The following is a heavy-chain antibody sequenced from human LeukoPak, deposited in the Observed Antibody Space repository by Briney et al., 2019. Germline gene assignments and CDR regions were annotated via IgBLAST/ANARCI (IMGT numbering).Heavy chain of an antibody. CDR2: MNPNSGNT. V-gene: IGHV1-8*01. D-gene: IGHD6-13*01. Sequence: ASVKASCKASGYTFTSYDINWVRQATGQGLEWMGWMNPNSGNTGYAQKFQGRVTMTRNTSISTAYMELSSLRSEDTAVYYCARDSNGQQLVPNFDYWGQGTLVTVSS. CDR3: ARDSNGQQLVPNFDY. CDR1: GYTFTSYD. J-gene: IGHJ4*02.